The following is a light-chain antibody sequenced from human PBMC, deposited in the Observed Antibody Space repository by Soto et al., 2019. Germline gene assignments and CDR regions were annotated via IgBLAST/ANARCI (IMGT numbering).Light chain of an antibody. CDR2: GAS. CDR3: QHYDNSPPSVT. CDR1: HSASSDY. J-gene: IGKJ3*01. Sequence: EIVLTQSPNTLSLSPGERATLSCRASHSASSDYLVWYQQKPGQAPRLLIYGASSRATGIPDRFSGSGSGTDFTLTISRLEPEDFAVYYCQHYDNSPPSVTFGPGTKVDIK. V-gene: IGKV3-20*01.